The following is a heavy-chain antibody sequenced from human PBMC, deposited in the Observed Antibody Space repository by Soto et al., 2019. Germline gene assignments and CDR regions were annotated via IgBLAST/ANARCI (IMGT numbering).Heavy chain of an antibody. CDR3: AADLPPIYGDPEGFDY. Sequence: VKVSCKASGFTFTSSAMQWVRQARGQRLEWIGWIVVGSGNTNYAQKFQERVTITRDMSTSTAYMELSSLRSEDTAVYYCAADLPPIYGDPEGFDYWGQGTLVTVSS. V-gene: IGHV1-58*02. CDR2: IVVGSGNT. J-gene: IGHJ4*02. D-gene: IGHD4-17*01. CDR1: GFTFTSSA.